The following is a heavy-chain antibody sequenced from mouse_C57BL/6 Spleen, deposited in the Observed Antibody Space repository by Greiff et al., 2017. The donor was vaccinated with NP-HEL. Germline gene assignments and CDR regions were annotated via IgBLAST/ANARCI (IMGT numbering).Heavy chain of an antibody. CDR2: IDPSDSET. CDR1: GYTFTSYW. V-gene: IGHV1-52*01. Sequence: QVQLQQPGAELVRPGSSVKLSCKASGYTFTSYWMHWVKQRPIQGLEWIGNIDPSDSETHYNQKFKDKATLTVDKSSSTAYMQLSSLPSEDSAVYYCARSDYYGSSYLLYWGQGTLVTVSA. CDR3: ARSDYYGSSYLLY. D-gene: IGHD1-1*01. J-gene: IGHJ3*01.